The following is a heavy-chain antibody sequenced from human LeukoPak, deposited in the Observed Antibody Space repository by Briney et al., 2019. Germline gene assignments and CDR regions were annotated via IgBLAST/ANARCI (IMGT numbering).Heavy chain of an antibody. CDR1: GYTFTTYD. J-gene: IGHJ4*02. D-gene: IGHD6-19*01. V-gene: IGHV1-8*03. Sequence: ASVKVSCKASGYTFTTYDINWVRQATGQGLEWMGWMNLKSGYTGYAQKFQGRVTITRDTSTSTVYMELSSLRSEDTAVYYCARVAGRIDYWGQRPRVTVSS. CDR2: MNLKSGYT. CDR3: ARVAGRIDY.